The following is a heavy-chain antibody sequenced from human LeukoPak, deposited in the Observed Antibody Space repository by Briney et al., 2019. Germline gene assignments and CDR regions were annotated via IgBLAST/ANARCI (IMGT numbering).Heavy chain of an antibody. D-gene: IGHD1-26*01. J-gene: IGHJ4*02. Sequence: SETLSLTCTVSGGSISSSSYYWGWIRQPPGKGLEWIGSIYYSGSTYYNPALKSQVTISVDTSKNHVSLKLSSVTAADAVVYYCARDTRYSWSSYDYWGQGTLVTVSS. CDR2: IYYSGST. CDR3: ARDTRYSWSSYDY. CDR1: GGSISSSSYY. V-gene: IGHV4-39*07.